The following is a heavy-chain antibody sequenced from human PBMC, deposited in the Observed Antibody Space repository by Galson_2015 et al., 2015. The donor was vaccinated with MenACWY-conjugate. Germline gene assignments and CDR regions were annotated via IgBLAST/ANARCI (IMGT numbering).Heavy chain of an antibody. V-gene: IGHV3-23*01. CDR1: GFTFSNYA. D-gene: IGHD6-19*01. J-gene: IGHJ4*02. CDR2: ISASGGTT. Sequence: SLRLSCAASGFTFSNYAMSWVRQVPGKGLEWVSGISASGGTTSYADSVQGRFTISRDNSKKSLYLQMNSLRAEDTAVYYCARVVVVAGTHDYFDYWGQGTLVTVSS. CDR3: ARVVVVAGTHDYFDY.